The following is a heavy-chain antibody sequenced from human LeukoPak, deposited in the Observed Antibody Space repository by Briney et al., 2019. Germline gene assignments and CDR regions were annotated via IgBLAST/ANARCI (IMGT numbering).Heavy chain of an antibody. V-gene: IGHV3-53*01. D-gene: IGHD3-22*01. CDR3: ALGYYYDSSGPAAFDY. Sequence: GGSLSLSCAASGFTVSSNYMSWVRQAPGKGLEWVSVIYSGGSTYYTDSVKGRFTISRDNSKNTLYLQMNSLRAEDTAVYYCALGYYYDSSGPAAFDYWGQGTLVTVSS. CDR2: IYSGGST. CDR1: GFTVSSNY. J-gene: IGHJ4*02.